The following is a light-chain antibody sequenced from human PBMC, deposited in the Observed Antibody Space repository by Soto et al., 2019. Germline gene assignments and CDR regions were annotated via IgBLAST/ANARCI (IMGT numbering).Light chain of an antibody. J-gene: IGKJ1*01. CDR3: QQYENYWT. V-gene: IGKV1-5*03. CDR1: QSISSW. CDR2: KAP. Sequence: DIQMTQSPSTLSASVGDRVTITCRASQSISSWLAWYQQKPGKAPKLLIYKAPSLESGVPSRFSGSGSGTEFSLTISNLQPDDCATYYCQQYENYWTFGQGTKVDIK.